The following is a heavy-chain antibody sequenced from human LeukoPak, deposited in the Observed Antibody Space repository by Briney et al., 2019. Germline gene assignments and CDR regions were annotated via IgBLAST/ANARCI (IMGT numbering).Heavy chain of an antibody. V-gene: IGHV3-21*01. CDR1: GFTFSTYS. J-gene: IGHJ4*02. CDR3: ASLIAVAGTGDY. D-gene: IGHD6-19*01. Sequence: GGSLRLSCLASGFTFSTYSLSWVRQAPGKGLEWVSALSAGKQIPYYADSVKGRFTISRDNAKNSLCLQMNSLRAEDTAVYYCASLIAVAGTGDYWGQGTLVTVSS. CDR2: LSAGKQIP.